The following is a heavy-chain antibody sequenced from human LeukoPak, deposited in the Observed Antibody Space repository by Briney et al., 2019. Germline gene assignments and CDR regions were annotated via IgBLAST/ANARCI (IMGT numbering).Heavy chain of an antibody. CDR3: ARALRAAYDF. D-gene: IGHD2-21*01. V-gene: IGHV3-30*02. CDR1: GFPFSAYG. CDR2: LLDEGRK. J-gene: IGHJ4*02. Sequence: GGSLRLSCAASGFPFSAYGMHWVRQAPGEGLEWVARLLDEGRKEYTNSVKGGCTVSRENYKETRYLRMESLRSEDTAVYYCARALRAAYDFWGQGVLVTVSS.